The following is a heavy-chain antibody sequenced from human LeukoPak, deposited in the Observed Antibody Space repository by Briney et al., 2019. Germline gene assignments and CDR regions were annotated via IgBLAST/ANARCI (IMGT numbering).Heavy chain of an antibody. J-gene: IGHJ6*02. CDR2: TYYRSKWYN. CDR3: ARSGIAAAAALYYYGMDV. V-gene: IGHV6-1*01. Sequence: SQTLSFTCAISGDSVSSNSAAWNWIRQSPSRGLEWLGRTYYRSKWYNDYAVSVKSRITINPGTSKNQFSLQLNSVTPEDTAVYYCARSGIAAAAALYYYGMDVWGQGTTVTVSS. D-gene: IGHD6-13*01. CDR1: GDSVSSNSAA.